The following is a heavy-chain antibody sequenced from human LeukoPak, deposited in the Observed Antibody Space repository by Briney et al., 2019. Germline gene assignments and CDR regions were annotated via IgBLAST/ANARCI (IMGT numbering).Heavy chain of an antibody. V-gene: IGHV3-53*01. CDR3: ARLTYYDILTHYYYYGMDV. J-gene: IGHJ6*02. Sequence: PGGSLRLSCAASGFTVSSNYMSWVRQAPGKGLEWVSVIYSGGSTYYADSVKGRFTISRDNSKNTLYLQMNSLRAEDTAAYYCARLTYYDILTHYYYYGMDVWGQGTTVTVSS. D-gene: IGHD3-9*01. CDR1: GFTVSSNY. CDR2: IYSGGST.